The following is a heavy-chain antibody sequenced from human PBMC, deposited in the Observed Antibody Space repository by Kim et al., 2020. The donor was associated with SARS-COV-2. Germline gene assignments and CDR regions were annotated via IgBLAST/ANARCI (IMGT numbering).Heavy chain of an antibody. CDR3: VRDRQSSSWYRVDF. Sequence: ASVKVSCKASGYSFTSYFIHWVRQAPGQGLEWMGIINLRGANTNYAQKFKGRVTMTRDTSTGTVYMELSSLRSDDTAIYYCVRDRQSSSWYRVDFWGQGTLVTVSS. CDR2: INLRGANT. J-gene: IGHJ4*02. D-gene: IGHD6-13*01. CDR1: GYSFTSYF. V-gene: IGHV1-46*01.